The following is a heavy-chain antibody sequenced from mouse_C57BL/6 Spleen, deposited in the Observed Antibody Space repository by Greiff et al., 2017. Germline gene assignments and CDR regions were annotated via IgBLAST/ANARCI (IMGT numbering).Heavy chain of an antibody. V-gene: IGHV1-18*01. CDR2: INPNNGGT. Sequence: EVQLMQSGPELVKPGASVKIPCKASGYTFTDYNMDWVKQSHGKSLEWIGDINPNNGGTIYNQKFKGKATLTVDKSSSTAYMELRSLTSEDPAVYYCAKLYYDYAMDYWGQGASVTVSS. J-gene: IGHJ4*01. CDR3: AKLYYDYAMDY. CDR1: GYTFTDYN. D-gene: IGHD1-1*01.